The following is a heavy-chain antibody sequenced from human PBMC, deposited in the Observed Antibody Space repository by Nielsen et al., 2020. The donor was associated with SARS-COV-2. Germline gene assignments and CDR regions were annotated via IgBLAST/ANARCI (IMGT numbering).Heavy chain of an antibody. Sequence: SETLSLTCSVSGGSVRESSYYWGWIRQSPEKGLEWIGSIFHSGSAYYSPSLENRITLSVDTSKNQFSLNLSSVTAADSAIYYCARLTWFWYVDVWAKGPRSPSP. D-gene: IGHD3-3*01. CDR1: GGSVRESSYY. CDR3: ARLTWFWYVDV. CDR2: IFHSGSA. V-gene: IGHV4-39*01. J-gene: IGHJ6*03.